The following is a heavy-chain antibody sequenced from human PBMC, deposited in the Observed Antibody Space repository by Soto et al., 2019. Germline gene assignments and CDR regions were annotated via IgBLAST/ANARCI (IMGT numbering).Heavy chain of an antibody. V-gene: IGHV4-30-2*01. CDR3: ARVYKGWFDP. CDR2: IYHSGST. CDR1: GGSISSGGYS. J-gene: IGHJ5*02. Sequence: SETLSLTCTVSGGSISSGGYSWSWIRQPPGKGLEWIGYIYHSGSTYYNPSLKSRVTVSVDRSKNQFSLKLSSVTAADTAVYYCARVYKGWFDPWGQGTLVTVSS. D-gene: IGHD1-1*01.